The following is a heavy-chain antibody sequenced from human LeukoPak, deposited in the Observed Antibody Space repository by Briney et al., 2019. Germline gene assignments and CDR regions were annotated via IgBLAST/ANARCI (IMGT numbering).Heavy chain of an antibody. J-gene: IGHJ4*02. V-gene: IGHV4-30-2*01. Sequence: SETLSLTCTVSGGSISSGGYYWSWIRQPPGKGLEWIGYIYHSGSTYYNPSLKSRVTISVDRSKNQFSLKLSSVTAADTAVYYCASTNYYDSSGYYDYWGQGTLVTVSS. D-gene: IGHD3-22*01. CDR1: GGSISSGGYY. CDR2: IYHSGST. CDR3: ASTNYYDSSGYYDY.